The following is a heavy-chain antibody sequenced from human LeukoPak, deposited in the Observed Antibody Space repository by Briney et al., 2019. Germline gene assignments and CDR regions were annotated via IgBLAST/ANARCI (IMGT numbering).Heavy chain of an antibody. D-gene: IGHD3-3*01. J-gene: IGHJ4*02. Sequence: PSETLSLTCTVSGGSISSSSYYWGWIRQPPGKGLEWIGSIYYSGSTYYNPSLKSRVTISVDTSKNQFSLKLSSVTAADTAVYYCARGPHLIFGVLTYYFDYWGQGTLVTVSS. V-gene: IGHV4-39*07. CDR3: ARGPHLIFGVLTYYFDY. CDR2: IYYSGST. CDR1: GGSISSSSYY.